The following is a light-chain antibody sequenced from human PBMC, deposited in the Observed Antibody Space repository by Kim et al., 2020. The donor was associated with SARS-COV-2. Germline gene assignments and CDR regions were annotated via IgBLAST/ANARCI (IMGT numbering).Light chain of an antibody. CDR1: QSISIY. CDR2: AAS. CDR3: QQSYSTPWT. Sequence: ASVGDRVTITCRASQSISIYLNWYKQKPGKAPKLLIYAASSLQSGVPSRFSGSRSGTDFTLTISSLQPEDFATYYCQQSYSTPWTFGQGTKVDIK. J-gene: IGKJ1*01. V-gene: IGKV1-39*01.